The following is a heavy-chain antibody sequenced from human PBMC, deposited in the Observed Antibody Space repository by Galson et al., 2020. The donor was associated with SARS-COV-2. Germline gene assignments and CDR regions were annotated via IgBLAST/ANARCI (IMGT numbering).Heavy chain of an antibody. CDR1: GYTLTELS. V-gene: IGHV1-24*01. J-gene: IGHJ5*02. CDR3: ATTTTVTTSWWFDP. Sequence: GESLKISCKVSGYTLTELSMHWVRQAPGKGLEWMGGFDPEDGETIYAQKFQGRVTMTEDTSTDTAYMELSSLRSEDTAVYYCATTTTVTTSWWFDPWGQGTLVTVSS. D-gene: IGHD4-17*01. CDR2: FDPEDGET.